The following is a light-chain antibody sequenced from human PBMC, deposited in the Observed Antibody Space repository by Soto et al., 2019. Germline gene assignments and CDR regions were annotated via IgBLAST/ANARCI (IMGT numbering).Light chain of an antibody. Sequence: EVVLTQSPATLSLSPGERATLSCRASQSVGSYLAWYQQKPGQAPRLLIHGASNRAAGIPVRFSGSGSGTDFTLTISSLEPEDSAVYYCQQRHMWPITFGQGTRLEIK. V-gene: IGKV3-11*01. J-gene: IGKJ5*01. CDR1: QSVGSY. CDR3: QQRHMWPIT. CDR2: GAS.